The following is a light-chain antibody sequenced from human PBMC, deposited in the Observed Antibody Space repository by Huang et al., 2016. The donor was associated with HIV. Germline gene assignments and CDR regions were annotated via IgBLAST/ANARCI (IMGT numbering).Light chain of an antibody. V-gene: IGKV1-5*03. J-gene: IGKJ1*01. CDR1: QSISSG. CDR2: KAS. Sequence: DIQMTQSPSTLSESVGDRVTITCRASQSISSGLAWYQQKPGKAPKLLIYKASSLESGVPSRFSGSGSGTEFTLTISRLQPDYFATYYCQQYNSYPWTFGQGTKVEIK. CDR3: QQYNSYPWT.